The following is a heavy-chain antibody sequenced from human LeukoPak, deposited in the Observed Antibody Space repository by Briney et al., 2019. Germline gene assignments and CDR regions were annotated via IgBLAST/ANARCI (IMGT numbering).Heavy chain of an antibody. CDR3: ARQGGHCSSTSCFPNYYYFYYYMDV. Sequence: PSETLSLTCTVSSDSIIRSRYYWGWIRQPPGKGLEWFGSIYYSGSTYYNPSLKSRVTISVDTSKNQFSLKLSSVTAADTAIYYCARQGGHCSSTSCFPNYYYFYYYMDVWGKGTTVIVSS. CDR1: SDSIIRSRYY. CDR2: IYYSGST. D-gene: IGHD2-2*03. V-gene: IGHV4-39*01. J-gene: IGHJ6*03.